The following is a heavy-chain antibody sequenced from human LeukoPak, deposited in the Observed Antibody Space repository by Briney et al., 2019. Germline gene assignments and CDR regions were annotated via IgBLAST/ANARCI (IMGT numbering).Heavy chain of an antibody. V-gene: IGHV3-74*01. CDR1: GLTFSSYA. D-gene: IGHD1-26*01. Sequence: HPGGSLRLSCAASGLTFSSYAMTWVRQVPGEGLVWVSRINEDGSITNYADSVKGRFSISRDNAKNTLYLQMNSLRAEDTAVYYCGRDLGGRSGYWGQGTLVTVSS. CDR2: INEDGSIT. CDR3: GRDLGGRSGY. J-gene: IGHJ4*02.